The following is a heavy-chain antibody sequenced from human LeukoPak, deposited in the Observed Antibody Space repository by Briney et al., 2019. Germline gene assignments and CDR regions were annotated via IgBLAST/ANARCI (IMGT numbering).Heavy chain of an antibody. D-gene: IGHD3-3*01. Sequence: PSETLSLICTVSGGSISSYYWSWIRQPPGKGLEWIGYIYYSGSTNYNPSLKSRVTISVDTSKNQFSLKLSSVTAADTAVYYCASYDFWSGYCFDYWGQGTLVTVSS. V-gene: IGHV4-59*01. CDR3: ASYDFWSGYCFDY. CDR2: IYYSGST. CDR1: GGSISSYY. J-gene: IGHJ4*02.